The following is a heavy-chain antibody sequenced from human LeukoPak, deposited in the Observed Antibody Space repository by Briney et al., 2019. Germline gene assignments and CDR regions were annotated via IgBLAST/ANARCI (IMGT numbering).Heavy chain of an antibody. D-gene: IGHD2-21*01. CDR3: AKDVGNRDGHVVVIAKRYFQH. Sequence: PGGSLRLSCAASGFTFNRYAMSWVRQAPGKGLEWVSGISDSGASTYYADSVKGRFTISRDNSKNTLYLQMNSLRAEDTAVYYCAKDVGNRDGHVVVIAKRYFQHWGQGTLVTVSS. CDR1: GFTFNRYA. CDR2: ISDSGAST. V-gene: IGHV3-23*01. J-gene: IGHJ1*01.